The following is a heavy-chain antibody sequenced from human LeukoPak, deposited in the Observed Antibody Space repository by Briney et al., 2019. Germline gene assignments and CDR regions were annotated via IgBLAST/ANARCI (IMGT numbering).Heavy chain of an antibody. D-gene: IGHD3-10*01. V-gene: IGHV3-30*18. CDR3: AKDSSGSYYSGGFDY. CDR2: ISHDGSDK. J-gene: IGHJ4*02. Sequence: PGRSLRLSCAASGFTFFSSYGMHWVRQAPGTGLEWVAVISHDGSDKYYVDSVKGRFTISRDNSKNTLYLQMNTLRTEDTAVYYCAKDSSGSYYSGGFDYWGQGALVTVSS. CDR1: GFTFFSSYG.